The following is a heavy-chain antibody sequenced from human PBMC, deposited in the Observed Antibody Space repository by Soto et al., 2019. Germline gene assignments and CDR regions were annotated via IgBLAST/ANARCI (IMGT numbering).Heavy chain of an antibody. Sequence: PGESLKISCKGSGYSFISYWIGWVRQMPGKGLEWMGIIYPGDSDSRYSPSFQGQVSISVDKSISTAYLQWSSLKASDTAMYYCARLRMDCSSTSCYFPNYYYYYGMDVWGQGTTVTVSS. D-gene: IGHD2-2*01. CDR3: ARLRMDCSSTSCYFPNYYYYYGMDV. CDR2: IYPGDSDS. V-gene: IGHV5-51*01. CDR1: GYSFISYW. J-gene: IGHJ6*02.